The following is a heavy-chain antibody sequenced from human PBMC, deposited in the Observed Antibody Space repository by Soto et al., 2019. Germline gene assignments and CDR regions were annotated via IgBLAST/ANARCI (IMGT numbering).Heavy chain of an antibody. V-gene: IGHV3-7*01. CDR3: VTDAAFSRFET. D-gene: IGHD6-25*01. J-gene: IGHJ4*02. Sequence: PGGSLRLSCAATGFRFSKYWMVWARQAPGQGLEWVANINKEGSVQNYLDSVKGRFTISRDNAKNSVYLQMSALRADDTAVYYCVTDAAFSRFETWGQGTQVTVSS. CDR2: INKEGSVQ. CDR1: GFRFSKYW.